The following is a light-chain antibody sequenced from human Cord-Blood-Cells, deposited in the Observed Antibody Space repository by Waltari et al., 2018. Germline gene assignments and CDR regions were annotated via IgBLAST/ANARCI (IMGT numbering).Light chain of an antibody. CDR2: QES. J-gene: IGLJ3*02. CDR3: QAWDSSTKV. Sequence: SYELTQPPSVSVSPGQTASITCSGDKLGDKYACWYQQKPGQSPGLVTDQESRRPAGIPGRFSGSNSGNTATLTISGTQAMDEADYYCQAWDSSTKVFGGGTKLTVL. V-gene: IGLV3-1*01. CDR1: KLGDKY.